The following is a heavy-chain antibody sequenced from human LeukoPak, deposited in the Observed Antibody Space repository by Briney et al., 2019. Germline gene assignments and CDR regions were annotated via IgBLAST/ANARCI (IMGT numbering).Heavy chain of an antibody. V-gene: IGHV4-34*01. J-gene: IGHJ4*02. CDR1: GGTFSGYY. D-gene: IGHD5-24*01. Sequence: KPSETLSLTCAVSGGTFSGYYGSWIRQSPGKGLEWIGEIYHSGRTNYNPTLQSRATLSVDTSKRQFSLRLTSLTAADAGIYYCARANNFRFDSWGQETLVTVSS. CDR3: ARANNFRFDS. CDR2: IYHSGRT.